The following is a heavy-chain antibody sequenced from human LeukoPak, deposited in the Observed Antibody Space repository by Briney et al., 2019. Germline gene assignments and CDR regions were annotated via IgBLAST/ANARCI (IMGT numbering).Heavy chain of an antibody. J-gene: IGHJ4*02. CDR1: GYSFTDYY. CDR2: INPHSGGT. V-gene: IGHV1-2*02. Sequence: GASVKVSCKASGYSFTDYYMHWMRQAPGQGLEWMGWINPHSGGTNYAQKFQGRVTMTRDTSISTAYMELSRLRSDDTAVYYCARHLSYWGLRWSVADYWGQGTLVTVSS. CDR3: ARHLSYWGLRWSVADY. D-gene: IGHD4-23*01.